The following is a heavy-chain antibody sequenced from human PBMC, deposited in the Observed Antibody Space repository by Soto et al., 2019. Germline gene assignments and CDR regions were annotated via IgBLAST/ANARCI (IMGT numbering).Heavy chain of an antibody. CDR2: ISRNATTI. J-gene: IGHJ5*02. V-gene: IGHV3-11*01. CDR3: ATRDYGVECQNWFAP. Sequence: QVQLVESGGGLVKPGGSLRLSCAASGFTFTDYYMTWIRQAPGKGLARVSYISRNATTIYYAYSVNGPITISRDNSKNSRNLRRNWRRAEESCVNYCATRDYGVECQNWFAPSGQCTLVTVSS. D-gene: IGHD3-10*01. CDR1: GFTFTDYY.